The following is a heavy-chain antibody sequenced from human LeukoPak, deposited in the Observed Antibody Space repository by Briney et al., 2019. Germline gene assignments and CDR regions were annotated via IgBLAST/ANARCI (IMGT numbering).Heavy chain of an antibody. V-gene: IGHV3-64D*06. CDR1: GFTFSSYA. D-gene: IGHD2-21*02. CDR2: ISSNGGST. Sequence: GGSLRLSCSASGFTFSSYAMHWVRQAPGKGLEYVSAISSNGGSTYYADSVKGRFTISRDNSKNTLYLQMSSLRAEDTAVYYCAKDLSTFVVVTATFDHWGQGSLVTVSS. CDR3: AKDLSTFVVVTATFDH. J-gene: IGHJ4*02.